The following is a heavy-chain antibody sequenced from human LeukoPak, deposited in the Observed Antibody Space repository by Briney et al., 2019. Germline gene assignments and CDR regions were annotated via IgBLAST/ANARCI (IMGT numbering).Heavy chain of an antibody. D-gene: IGHD6-19*01. CDR2: ISQTGWIE. J-gene: IGHJ6*03. CDR3: ARDRAVGLATYYYYMDV. V-gene: IGHV3-30*04. Sequence: GGSLRLSCAASVFTFTTYVIHWVRQAPGKGLKCVAVISQTGWIEAYADSLKGRFSISRDNSQNTVHLQMNSLQIEDAGVYYCARDRAVGLATYYYYMDVWGKGTAVTVSS. CDR1: VFTFTTYV.